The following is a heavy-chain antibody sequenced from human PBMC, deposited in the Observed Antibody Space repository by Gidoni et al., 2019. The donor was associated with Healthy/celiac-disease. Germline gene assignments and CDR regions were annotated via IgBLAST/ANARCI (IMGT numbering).Heavy chain of an antibody. CDR2: IKSKTDGGTT. J-gene: IGHJ6*02. CDR3: TTDPETTTVAYYYYGMDV. Sequence: EVQLVESGGGLVKPGGSLRLSCAASGFTFSNDWMSWVRQAPGKGLEWVGRIKSKTDGGTTDYAAPVKGRFTISRDDSKNTLYLQMNSLKTEDTAVYYCTTDPETTTVAYYYYGMDVWGQGTTVTVSS. CDR1: GFTFSNDW. V-gene: IGHV3-15*01. D-gene: IGHD4-17*01.